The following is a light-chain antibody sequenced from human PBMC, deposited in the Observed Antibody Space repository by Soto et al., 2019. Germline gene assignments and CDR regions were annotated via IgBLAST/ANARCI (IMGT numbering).Light chain of an antibody. Sequence: QSVLTQPPSASGTPGQRVTISCSGSSSNIGTYFVYWYQQLPGTAPKLLIYSNSQRPSGVPDRFSGSKSGTSASLAINGLRSEDEADYYCAAWDGSLSGNVFGTRTKVTVL. CDR2: SNS. CDR3: AAWDGSLSGNV. CDR1: SSNIGTYF. J-gene: IGLJ1*01. V-gene: IGLV1-47*01.